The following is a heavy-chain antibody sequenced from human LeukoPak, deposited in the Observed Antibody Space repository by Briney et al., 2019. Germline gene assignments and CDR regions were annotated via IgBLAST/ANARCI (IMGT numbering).Heavy chain of an antibody. V-gene: IGHV4-34*01. CDR3: ARVMGATYYDFWSGYPYDAFDI. Sequence: SETLSLTCAVYGGSFSGYYWSWIRQPPGKGLEWIGEINHSGSTNYNPSLKSRVTISVDTSKNQFSLKLSSVTAADTAVYYYARVMGATYYDFWSGYPYDAFDIWGQGTMVTVSS. CDR2: INHSGST. J-gene: IGHJ3*02. D-gene: IGHD3-3*01. CDR1: GGSFSGYY.